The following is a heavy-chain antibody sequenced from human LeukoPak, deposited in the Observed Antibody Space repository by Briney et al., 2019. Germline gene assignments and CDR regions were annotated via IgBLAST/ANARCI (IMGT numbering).Heavy chain of an antibody. CDR3: TRSYSSSWSTYYYYMDV. J-gene: IGHJ6*03. V-gene: IGHV3-73*01. CDR2: IRSKANSYAT. CDR1: GFTFSGSA. Sequence: PGGSLRLSCAASGFTFSGSAMHWVRQASGKGLEWVGRIRSKANSYATAYAASVKGRFTISRDDSKNTAYLQMNSLKTEDTAVYYCTRSYSSSWSTYYYYMDVWGKGTTVTVSS. D-gene: IGHD6-13*01.